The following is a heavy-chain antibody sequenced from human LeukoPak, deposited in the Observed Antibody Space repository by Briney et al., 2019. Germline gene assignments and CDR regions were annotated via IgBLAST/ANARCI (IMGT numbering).Heavy chain of an antibody. CDR3: AREDFWSGYSVGY. CDR2: IDTNTGNP. D-gene: IGHD3-3*01. J-gene: IGHJ4*02. Sequence: ASVKVSCKASVYTFISYAMNWVRQAPGQGLEWMGWIDTNTGNPTYAQGFTGRFVFSLDTSVTTVYLQISSLKAEGTAVYFCAREDFWSGYSVGYWGQGTLVTVSS. V-gene: IGHV7-4-1*02. CDR1: VYTFISYA.